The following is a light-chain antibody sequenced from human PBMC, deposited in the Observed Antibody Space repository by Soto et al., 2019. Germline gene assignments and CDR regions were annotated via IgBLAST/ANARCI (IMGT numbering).Light chain of an antibody. CDR3: QQRSNWPPT. J-gene: IGKJ2*01. CDR2: DAS. V-gene: IGKV3-11*01. CDR1: QSVSSY. Sequence: EIVLTQSPATLSLSPGERATLSCRASQSVSSYLAWYQQKPGQAPRLLIYDASNRATGIPARFSGSGSGTDFPLTISSLEPEDFAVYYCQQRSNWPPTFGQGTNLEIK.